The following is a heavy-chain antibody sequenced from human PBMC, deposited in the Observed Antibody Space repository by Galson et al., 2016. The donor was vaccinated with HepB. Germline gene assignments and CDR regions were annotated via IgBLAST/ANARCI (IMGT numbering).Heavy chain of an antibody. CDR2: VYSGGSA. V-gene: IGHV4-31*03. J-gene: IGHJ2*01. CDR1: GGSISNGSYY. D-gene: IGHD3-10*01. CDR3: ASSGREFNYHYFDL. Sequence: TLSLTCTVSGGSISNGSYYWSWIRQHPGKGLEWIGHVYSGGSAYHNPSLKSRVYISIDKSKNQFSLRLTSVTAADTAIYYCASSGREFNYHYFDLWGRGTLVTVSS.